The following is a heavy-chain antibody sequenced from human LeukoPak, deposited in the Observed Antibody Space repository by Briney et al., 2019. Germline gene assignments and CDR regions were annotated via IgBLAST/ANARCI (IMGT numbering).Heavy chain of an antibody. D-gene: IGHD6-19*01. Sequence: SETLSLTCTVSGCSIRGYYWTWIRQPPGKGLEWIAYIYYSGVTYYNPSLKSRVNISVDTSKNQVSLKLTSVTAADTAVYFCARRAPAVTGTGYFDYWGQGTLVTASS. CDR2: IYYSGVT. CDR1: GCSIRGYY. V-gene: IGHV4-59*08. J-gene: IGHJ4*02. CDR3: ARRAPAVTGTGYFDY.